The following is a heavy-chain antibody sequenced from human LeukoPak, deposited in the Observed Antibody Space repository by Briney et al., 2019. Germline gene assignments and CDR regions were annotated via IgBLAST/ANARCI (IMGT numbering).Heavy chain of an antibody. CDR2: IYSGGST. Sequence: GGSLRLSCAASGFTVSSNYMSWVRQAPGKGLEWVSVIYSGGSTYYADSVKGRFTISRGNAKNSVYLQMNSLRSEDTAFYHCARDRCSSTSCYNTPNWFDPWGQGTLVTVSS. J-gene: IGHJ5*02. V-gene: IGHV3-53*01. CDR1: GFTVSSNY. D-gene: IGHD2-2*02. CDR3: ARDRCSSTSCYNTPNWFDP.